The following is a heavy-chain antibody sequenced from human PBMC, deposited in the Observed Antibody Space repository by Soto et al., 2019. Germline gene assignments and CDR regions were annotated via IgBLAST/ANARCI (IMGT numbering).Heavy chain of an antibody. V-gene: IGHV3-43D*04. CDR2: ISWDVGST. Sequence: GGCLRLSCAASGFTFDDYAMHWVRQAPGKSLEWVSLISWDVGSTYYADSVKGRFTVSRDNSKNSLYLQMNSLRAEDTALYYCAKVMWAARDIVVAPGVKDYYYYGVEGWGQGTTV. J-gene: IGHJ6*02. CDR3: AKVMWAARDIVVAPGVKDYYYYGVEG. CDR1: GFTFDDYA. D-gene: IGHD2-2*01.